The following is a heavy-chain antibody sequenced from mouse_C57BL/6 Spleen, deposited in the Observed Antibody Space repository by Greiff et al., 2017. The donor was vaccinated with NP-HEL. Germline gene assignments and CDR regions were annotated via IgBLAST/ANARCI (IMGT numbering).Heavy chain of an antibody. Sequence: QVQLQQSGPELVKPGASVKISCKASGYSFTSYYIHWVKQRPGQGLEWIGWIYPGSGNTKYNEKFKGKATLTADTSSSTAYMQLSSLTSEDSAVYYGERAPYGYDGLGYAMDYWGQGTSVTVSS. D-gene: IGHD2-2*01. CDR3: ERAPYGYDGLGYAMDY. V-gene: IGHV1-66*01. CDR2: IYPGSGNT. CDR1: GYSFTSYY. J-gene: IGHJ4*01.